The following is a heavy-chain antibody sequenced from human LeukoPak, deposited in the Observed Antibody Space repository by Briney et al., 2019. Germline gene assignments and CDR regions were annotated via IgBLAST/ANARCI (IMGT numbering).Heavy chain of an antibody. CDR2: IYYSGST. CDR1: GGSISSSSYY. Sequence: SETLSLTCTVSGGSISSSSYYWGWIRQPPGKGLEWIGSIYYSGSTYYNPSLKSRVTISEDTSKNQFSLKLSSVTAADTAVYYCARRSRVVTGTLDYYYYMDVWGKGATVTVSS. J-gene: IGHJ6*03. V-gene: IGHV4-39*01. CDR3: ARRSRVVTGTLDYYYYMDV. D-gene: IGHD1-7*01.